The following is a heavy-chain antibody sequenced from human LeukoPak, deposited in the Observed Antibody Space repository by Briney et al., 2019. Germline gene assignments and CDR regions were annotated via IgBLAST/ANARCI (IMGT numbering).Heavy chain of an antibody. D-gene: IGHD2-2*01. V-gene: IGHV1-69*05. CDR3: ARGCCSSTSCYAQQRNAFDI. CDR1: GGTFSSYA. CDR2: IIPIFGTA. Sequence: GASVKVSCKASGGTFSSYAISWVRQAPGQGLEWMGGIIPIFGTANYAQKFQGRVTITTDESTSTAYMELSSLRSEDTAVYYCARGCCSSTSCYAQQRNAFDIWGQGTMVTVSS. J-gene: IGHJ3*02.